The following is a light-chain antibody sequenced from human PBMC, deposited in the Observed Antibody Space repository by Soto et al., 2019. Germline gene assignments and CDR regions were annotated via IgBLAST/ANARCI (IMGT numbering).Light chain of an antibody. CDR2: EGS. CDR3: CSYAGSSSSYV. V-gene: IGLV2-23*01. J-gene: IGLJ1*01. Sequence: HSALTQPASVSWSPGQSITISCTGTSSDVGSYNLVSWYQQHPGKAPKLTIYEGSKRPSGVSNRFSGSKSGNTASLTISGLQAEDEADYYCCSYAGSSSSYVFGTGTKVTV. CDR1: SSDVGSYNL.